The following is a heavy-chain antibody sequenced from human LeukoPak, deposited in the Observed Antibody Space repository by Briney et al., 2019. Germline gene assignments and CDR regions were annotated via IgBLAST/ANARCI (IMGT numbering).Heavy chain of an antibody. CDR2: ISSCSSII. J-gene: IGHJ3*02. V-gene: IGHV3-48*02. Sequence: GGSLSLSCEGSGFTFSSYSMNWVRQAPGKGLEWVSYISSCSSIIYYADSVKGRFTISRDNAKNSLYLQMNSLRDEDTAVFYCARGESRKDIWGQGTMVTVSS. D-gene: IGHD1-26*01. CDR3: ARGESRKDI. CDR1: GFTFSSYS.